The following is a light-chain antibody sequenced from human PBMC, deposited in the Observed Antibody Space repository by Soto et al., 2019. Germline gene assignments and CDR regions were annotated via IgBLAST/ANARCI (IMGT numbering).Light chain of an antibody. Sequence: SVLTQPPSVSGAPGQRVTISCTGSSSHIGAGYDVHWYQQLPGTAPKLLIYGNNNRPSGVPDRFSGSKSGTSASLAITGLLPEDEADYYCQSHDTSLSGSRVFGTGTKLTVL. CDR2: GNN. J-gene: IGLJ1*01. CDR1: SSHIGAGYD. CDR3: QSHDTSLSGSRV. V-gene: IGLV1-40*01.